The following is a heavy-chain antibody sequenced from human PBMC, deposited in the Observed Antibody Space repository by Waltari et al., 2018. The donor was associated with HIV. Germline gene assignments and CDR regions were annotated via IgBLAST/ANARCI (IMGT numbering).Heavy chain of an antibody. CDR1: GFTFSSYW. CDR3: ARDRYISGTYYGLED. D-gene: IGHD1-26*01. V-gene: IGHV3-7*01. Sequence: EVQLVESGGGLVQPGGSLRLSCAASGFTFSSYWMSWVRQPPGKGVEWVANIRHDGSDRYYVESVKGRFTISRDNAKSSLYLQMNSLRAEDTAVYYCARDRYISGTYYGLEDWGQGTLVTVSS. J-gene: IGHJ1*01. CDR2: IRHDGSDR.